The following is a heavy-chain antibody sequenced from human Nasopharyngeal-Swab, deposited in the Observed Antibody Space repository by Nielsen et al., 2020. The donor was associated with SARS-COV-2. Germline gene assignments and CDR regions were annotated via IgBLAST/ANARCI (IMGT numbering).Heavy chain of an antibody. Sequence: PGKGLEWVSGISWNSGSIGYADSVKGRFTISRDNAKNSLYLQMSSLRAEDTALYYCAKGVAAALPPGMDVWGQGTTVTVSS. J-gene: IGHJ6*02. V-gene: IGHV3-9*01. CDR2: ISWNSGSI. CDR3: AKGVAAALPPGMDV. D-gene: IGHD6-13*01.